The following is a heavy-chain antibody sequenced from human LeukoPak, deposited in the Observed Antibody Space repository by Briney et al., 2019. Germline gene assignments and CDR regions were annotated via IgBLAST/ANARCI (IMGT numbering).Heavy chain of an antibody. V-gene: IGHV5-51*01. CDR1: GYSFTSYW. J-gene: IGHJ5*02. Sequence: AESLKISCKGSGYSFTSYWIGWVRQMPGKGLEWMGIIYPGDSDTRYSPSFQGQVTISVDKSISTAYVQWSSLKASDTAIYYCARTSRVGTWPNWFDAWGQGSLVTVSS. CDR2: IYPGDSDT. CDR3: ARTSRVGTWPNWFDA. D-gene: IGHD2-2*01.